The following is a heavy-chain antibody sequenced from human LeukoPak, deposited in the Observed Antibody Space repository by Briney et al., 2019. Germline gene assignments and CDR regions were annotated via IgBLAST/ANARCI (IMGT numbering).Heavy chain of an antibody. CDR3: ARDKGSGEILTGSEYYFDY. CDR1: GGTFSSYA. J-gene: IGHJ4*02. Sequence: GSSVKVSCKAYGGTFSSYAISWVRQAPGQGLEWMGRIIPIFGTANYAQKFQGRVTITTDESTSTAYMELSSLRSEDTAVYYCARDKGSGEILTGSEYYFDYWGQGTLVTVSS. V-gene: IGHV1-69*05. D-gene: IGHD3-9*01. CDR2: IIPIFGTA.